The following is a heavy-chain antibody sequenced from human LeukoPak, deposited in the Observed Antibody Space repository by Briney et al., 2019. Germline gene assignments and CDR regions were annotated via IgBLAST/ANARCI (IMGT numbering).Heavy chain of an antibody. V-gene: IGHV4-30-4*08. D-gene: IGHD5-18*01. J-gene: IGHJ4*02. CDR1: GASVNSDSYY. CDR2: IFNSGTT. CDR3: ADTYGN. Sequence: SETLSLTCTVTGASVNSDSYYWSWIRQPPGQGLEWIGYIFNSGTTYYIPSLRSRVIISLDTSKNQFSLKMSSVTAADTAVYFCADTYGNWGQGTLVTVSS.